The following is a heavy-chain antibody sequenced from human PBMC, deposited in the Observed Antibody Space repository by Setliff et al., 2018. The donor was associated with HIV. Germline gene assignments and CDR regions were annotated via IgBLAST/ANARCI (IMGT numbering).Heavy chain of an antibody. V-gene: IGHV3-7*03. Sequence: AGGSLRLSCEASGFTFSSYWMSWVRQAPGKGLEWVANINQDASKKYYVGSVRGRFTISRDNAKSSLYLQMNSLRAEDTAVYYCARDTGWKIDIWGQGTMVTVSS. CDR3: ARDTGWKIDI. J-gene: IGHJ3*02. CDR1: GFTFSSYW. CDR2: INQDASKK. D-gene: IGHD1-1*01.